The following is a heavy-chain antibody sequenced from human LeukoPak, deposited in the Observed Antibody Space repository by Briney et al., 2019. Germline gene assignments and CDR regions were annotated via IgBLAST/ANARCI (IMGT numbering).Heavy chain of an antibody. CDR2: ISGSGGST. CDR3: AKDNSIYSYGLYYFDY. V-gene: IGHV3-23*01. Sequence: GGSLRLPCAVSGFTFSSYAMSWVRQAPGKGLEWVSAISGSGGSTYYADSVKGRFTISRDNPKNTLYLQMNSLRAEDTAVYYCAKDNSIYSYGLYYFDYWGQGTLVTVSS. CDR1: GFTFSSYA. D-gene: IGHD5-18*01. J-gene: IGHJ4*02.